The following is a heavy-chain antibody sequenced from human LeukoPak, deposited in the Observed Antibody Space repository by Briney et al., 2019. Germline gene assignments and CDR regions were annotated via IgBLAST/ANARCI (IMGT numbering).Heavy chain of an antibody. Sequence: GESLKISCKGSGYSFTSYWIGWVRQMPGKGLEWMGIIYPGDSDTGYSPSFQSQVTISADKSISTAYLQWSSLKASDTAMYYCARPRGSVTYYFDYWGQGTLVTVSS. CDR1: GYSFTSYW. D-gene: IGHD5/OR15-5a*01. CDR3: ARPRGSVTYYFDY. CDR2: IYPGDSDT. V-gene: IGHV5-51*01. J-gene: IGHJ4*02.